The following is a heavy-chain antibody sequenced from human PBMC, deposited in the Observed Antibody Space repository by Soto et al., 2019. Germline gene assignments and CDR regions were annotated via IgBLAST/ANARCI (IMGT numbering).Heavy chain of an antibody. CDR3: VKQAHGLDGVAFDY. V-gene: IGHV3-64D*06. CDR1: GFIFSEST. CDR2: VSTSGRST. J-gene: IGHJ4*02. D-gene: IGHD2-15*01. Sequence: GGSLRLSCPASGFIFSESTIYWVRQVPGKGLEAISAVSTSGRSTYYADSVKDRFTISRDNSKNTLFLQMGSLRPEDTAIYYCVKQAHGLDGVAFDYWGQGTQVTVSS.